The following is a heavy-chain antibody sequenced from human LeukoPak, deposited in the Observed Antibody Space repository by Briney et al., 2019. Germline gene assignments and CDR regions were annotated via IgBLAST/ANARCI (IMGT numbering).Heavy chain of an antibody. D-gene: IGHD3-10*01. CDR3: ARGLWFGETYWFDP. J-gene: IGHJ5*02. V-gene: IGHV4-4*02. CDR2: IYDSGST. CDR1: GFTFSNYW. Sequence: GSLRLSCAASGFTFSNYWMSWVRQAPGKGLEWIGSIYDSGSTYYNPSLKSRVTISVDRSKNQFSLKLSSVTAADTAVYYCARGLWFGETYWFDPWGQGTLVTVSS.